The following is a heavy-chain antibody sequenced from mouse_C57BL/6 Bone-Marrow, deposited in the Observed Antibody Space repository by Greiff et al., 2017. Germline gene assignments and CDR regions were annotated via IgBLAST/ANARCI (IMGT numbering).Heavy chain of an antibody. D-gene: IGHD1-1*01. CDR1: GYTFTDYE. CDR2: LDPETGGT. J-gene: IGHJ2*01. CDR3: TSVNYDGSSSDY. V-gene: IGHV1-15*01. Sequence: VQLQQSGAELVRPGASVTLSCKASGYTFTDYEMHWVKQTPVHGLEWIGALDPETGGTAYNQKFKGKAILTADKSSSTAYMVLRSLTSEDSAVYYCTSVNYDGSSSDYWGQGTTLTVSS.